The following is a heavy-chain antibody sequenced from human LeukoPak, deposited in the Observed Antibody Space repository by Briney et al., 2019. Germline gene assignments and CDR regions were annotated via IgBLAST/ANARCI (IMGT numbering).Heavy chain of an antibody. J-gene: IGHJ4*02. V-gene: IGHV3-33*01. CDR2: IWYDGSYK. CDR3: ARAYS. CDR1: GLNFKIYG. Sequence: PGRSLRLSCAASGLNFKIYGMEWVRQAPGKGLEWVSFIWYDGSYKYYADSVRGRFSISRDNSKNTLYLQMNSLRAEDTAVYYCARAYSWGQGTLVTVSS.